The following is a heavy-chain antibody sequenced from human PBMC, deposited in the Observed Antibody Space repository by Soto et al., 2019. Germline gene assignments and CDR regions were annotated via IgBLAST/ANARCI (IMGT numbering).Heavy chain of an antibody. CDR1: GGTFSSYA. CDR2: IIPIFGTA. V-gene: IGHV1-69*13. D-gene: IGHD2-2*01. Sequence: ASVKVSCKXSGGTFSSYAISWVRQAPGQGLEWMGGIIPIFGTANYAQKFQGRVTITADESTSTAYMELSSLRSEDTAVYYCARGVCSSTSCYVDYYYGMDVWGQGTTVTVSS. CDR3: ARGVCSSTSCYVDYYYGMDV. J-gene: IGHJ6*02.